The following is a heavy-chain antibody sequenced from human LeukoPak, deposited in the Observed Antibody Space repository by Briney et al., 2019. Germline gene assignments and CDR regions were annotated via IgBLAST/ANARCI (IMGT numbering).Heavy chain of an antibody. V-gene: IGHV5-51*01. D-gene: IGHD4-23*01. J-gene: IGHJ5*02. Sequence: GESLKISCKSSGYLYTSYWIGWVRQMPGKGLEWMGIIYPGDSDTRYSPSFQGQVTISADKSISTAYLQWSSLKASDTAMYYCARLRWSHRSEGFDPWGQGTLVTVSS. CDR2: IYPGDSDT. CDR3: ARLRWSHRSEGFDP. CDR1: GYLYTSYW.